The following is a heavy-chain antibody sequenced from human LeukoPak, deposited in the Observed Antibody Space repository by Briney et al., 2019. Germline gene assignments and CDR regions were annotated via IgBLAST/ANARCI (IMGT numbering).Heavy chain of an antibody. V-gene: IGHV4-34*01. CDR2: INHSGST. CDR1: GGSFSGYY. D-gene: IGHD5-24*01. Sequence: SETLSLTCAVYGGSFSGYYWSWIRQPPGKGLEWIGEINHSGSTNYNPSLKSRVTISVDTSKNQFSLTMSSVTAAAPAVYYCARELNRGYNGEYWGQGTLVTVSS. CDR3: ARELNRGYNGEY. J-gene: IGHJ4*02.